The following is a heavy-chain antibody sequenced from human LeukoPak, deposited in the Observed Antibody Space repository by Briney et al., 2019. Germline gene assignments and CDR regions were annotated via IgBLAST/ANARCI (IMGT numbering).Heavy chain of an antibody. D-gene: IGHD2-2*01. Sequence: ASVKVSCKASGYTFTSYYMHWVRQAPGQGLEWMGIINPSGGSTSYAQKFQGRVTMTRDTSTSTVYMELSSLRSEDTAVYYCAREHCSSTSCYGRSDQGVPWGQGTLVTVSS. CDR2: INPSGGST. CDR1: GYTFTSYY. CDR3: AREHCSSTSCYGRSDQGVP. J-gene: IGHJ4*02. V-gene: IGHV1-46*01.